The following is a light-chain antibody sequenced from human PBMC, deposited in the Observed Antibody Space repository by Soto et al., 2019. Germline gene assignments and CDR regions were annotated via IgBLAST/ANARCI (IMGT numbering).Light chain of an antibody. J-gene: IGLJ2*01. CDR2: QDS. CDR3: QAWDSSTVV. Sequence: SYELTQPPSVSVSPGQTASITCSGDKLGDKYACWYQQKPGQSPVLVIYQDSKRPSGIPELFSGSNSGNTATLTISGTQARDEADYYCQAWDSSTVVFGGGTKLTV. V-gene: IGLV3-1*01. CDR1: KLGDKY.